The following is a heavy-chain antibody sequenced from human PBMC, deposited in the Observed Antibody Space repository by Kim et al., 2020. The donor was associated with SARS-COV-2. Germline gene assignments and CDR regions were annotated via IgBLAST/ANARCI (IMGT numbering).Heavy chain of an antibody. V-gene: IGHV3-53*01. CDR3: ARSIPSVGPHFDN. CDR2: VYNSGST. CDR1: GFSLSASH. Sequence: GGSLRLSCAAVGFSLSASHMSWVRQTPGRGLEWVSVVYNSGSTFYADSVKGRFVMSRDTSQNMVYLQMTSLRAEDTGIYYCARSIPSVGPHFDNWGLGS. D-gene: IGHD3-10*01. J-gene: IGHJ4*02.